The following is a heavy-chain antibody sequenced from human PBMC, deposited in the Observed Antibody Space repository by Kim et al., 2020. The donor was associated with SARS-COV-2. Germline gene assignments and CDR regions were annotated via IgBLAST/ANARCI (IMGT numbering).Heavy chain of an antibody. D-gene: IGHD3-22*01. CDR3: AKDLQSITMIVVVITGDYYYYGMDV. J-gene: IGHJ6*02. V-gene: IGHV3-30*18. CDR1: GFTFSSYG. CDR2: ISYDGSNK. Sequence: GGSLRLSCAASGFTFSSYGMHWVRQAPGKGLEWVAVISYDGSNKYYADSVKGRFTISRDNSKNTLYLQMNSLRAEDTAVYYCAKDLQSITMIVVVITGDYYYYGMDVWGQGTTVTVSS.